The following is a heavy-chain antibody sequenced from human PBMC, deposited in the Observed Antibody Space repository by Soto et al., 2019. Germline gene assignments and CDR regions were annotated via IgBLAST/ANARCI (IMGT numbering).Heavy chain of an antibody. Sequence: QVQLVQSGAEEKKPGASVKVSCKASGYTFTSYAMHWVRQAPGQRLEWMGWLNAGNGNTKYSKKFQGRGTITRDTSASTAYMELSSLRSEDTAVYYCARSIVVVTALDYWGQGTLVTVSS. D-gene: IGHD2-21*02. CDR2: LNAGNGNT. J-gene: IGHJ4*02. CDR3: ARSIVVVTALDY. CDR1: GYTFTSYA. V-gene: IGHV1-3*05.